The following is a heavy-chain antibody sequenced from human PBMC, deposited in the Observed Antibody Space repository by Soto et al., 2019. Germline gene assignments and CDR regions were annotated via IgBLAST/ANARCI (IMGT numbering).Heavy chain of an antibody. J-gene: IGHJ5*02. V-gene: IGHV1-69*06. D-gene: IGHD6-19*01. CDR3: ARQTVNSGWHYGNWFDP. Sequence: PSVKVSCKVSGGTFSTYAISWVRQAPGQGLEWMGGIIPIFNTPKYAQRFQGRVTITADKSTSTVHMELSSLRSEDTAVYYCARQTVNSGWHYGNWFDPWGQGTLVTVSS. CDR2: IIPIFNTP. CDR1: GGTFSTYA.